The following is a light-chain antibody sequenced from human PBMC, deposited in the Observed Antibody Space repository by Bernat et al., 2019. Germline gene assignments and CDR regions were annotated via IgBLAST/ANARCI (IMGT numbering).Light chain of an antibody. J-gene: IGKJ1*01. CDR2: GTS. V-gene: IGKV3-20*01. Sequence: EIVLTQSPGILSLSPGERATLSCRASQSFGSTYLAWYQQKPGQAPRLLIYGTSSRATGIPDRFSGSGSGTDFTLSISRLEPEDFAVYYCQQHGNSLWTNGQGIKVEI. CDR1: QSFGSTY. CDR3: QQHGNSLWT.